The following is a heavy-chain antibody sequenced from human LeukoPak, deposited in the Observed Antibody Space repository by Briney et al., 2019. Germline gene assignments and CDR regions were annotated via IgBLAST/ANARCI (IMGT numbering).Heavy chain of an antibody. D-gene: IGHD3-16*01. V-gene: IGHV1-2*02. CDR1: GYTFTGYY. Sequence: PRASVKVSCKASGYTFTGYYMHWVRQAPGQGLEWMGWINPNSGGTNYAQKFQGRVTMTRDTSISTAYMELSRLRSDDTAVYYCARGEKPRIMITFGAKGGFDYWGQGTLVTVSS. J-gene: IGHJ4*02. CDR2: INPNSGGT. CDR3: ARGEKPRIMITFGAKGGFDY.